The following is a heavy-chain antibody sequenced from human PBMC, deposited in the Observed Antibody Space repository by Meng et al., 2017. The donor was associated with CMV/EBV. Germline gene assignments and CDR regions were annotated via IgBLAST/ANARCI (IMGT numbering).Heavy chain of an antibody. D-gene: IGHD2-8*01. V-gene: IGHV3-30*04. CDR2: ISYDGSNK. Sequence: FTFSSYAMHWVRQAPGKGLEWVAVISYDGSNKYYADSVKGRFTISRDNSKNTLYLQMNSLRAEDTAVYYCARDGGYCTNGVCYTPDYWGQGTLVTVSS. CDR3: ARDGGYCTNGVCYTPDY. CDR1: FTFSSYA. J-gene: IGHJ4*02.